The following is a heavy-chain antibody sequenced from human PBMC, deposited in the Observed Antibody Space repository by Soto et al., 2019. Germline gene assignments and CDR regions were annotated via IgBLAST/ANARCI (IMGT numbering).Heavy chain of an antibody. CDR1: GFTFSSYA. J-gene: IGHJ6*02. D-gene: IGHD3-22*01. V-gene: IGHV3-30-3*01. CDR2: ISYDGSNK. Sequence: GGSLRLSCAASGFTFSSYAMHWVRQAPGKGLEWVAVISYDGSNKYYADSVKGRFTISRDNSKNTLYLQMNSLRAEDTAVYYCARDLGYYDSSGYWHYYYYYGMDVWGQGTTVTVSS. CDR3: ARDLGYYDSSGYWHYYYYYGMDV.